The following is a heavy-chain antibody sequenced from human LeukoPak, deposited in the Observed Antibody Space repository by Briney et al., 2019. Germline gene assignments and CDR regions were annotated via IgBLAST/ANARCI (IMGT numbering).Heavy chain of an antibody. V-gene: IGHV3-30-3*01. Sequence: QPGRSLRLSCAASGFTFSSYAMHWVRQAPGKGLEWVAVISYDGSNKYYADSVKGRFTISRDNSKNTLYLQRNSLRAEDTAVYYCARELDYWDTTGTFDYWGQGTLVTVSS. CDR2: ISYDGSNK. CDR3: ARELDYWDTTGTFDY. CDR1: GFTFSSYA. J-gene: IGHJ4*02. D-gene: IGHD1-1*01.